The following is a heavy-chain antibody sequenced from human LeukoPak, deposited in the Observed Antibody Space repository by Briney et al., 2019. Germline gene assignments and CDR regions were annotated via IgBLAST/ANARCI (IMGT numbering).Heavy chain of an antibody. CDR3: ARVHSSWYVNWFDP. CDR1: GGSISSYY. CDR2: IYYSGST. Sequence: SETLSLTCTVSGGSISSYYWSWIRQPPGKGLEWIGYIYYSGSTNYNPSLKSRVTISVDTSKNQFSLKLSSETAADTAVYYCARVHSSWYVNWFDPWGQGTLVTVSS. V-gene: IGHV4-59*01. J-gene: IGHJ5*02. D-gene: IGHD6-13*01.